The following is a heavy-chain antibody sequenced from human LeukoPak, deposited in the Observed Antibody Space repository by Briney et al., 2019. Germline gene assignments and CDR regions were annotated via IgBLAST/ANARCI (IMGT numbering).Heavy chain of an antibody. CDR1: GFTFSSYS. CDR2: ISSSSSIL. J-gene: IGHJ4*02. Sequence: GESLRLSCAASGFTFSSYSMIWVRQAPGKGLEWISYISSSSSILYYADSVKGRFTISRDNARNSLYLQMSSLRDEDTAAYYCARDMSLLWFGDPFDYWGQGTLVTVSS. CDR3: ARDMSLLWFGDPFDY. D-gene: IGHD3-10*01. V-gene: IGHV3-48*02.